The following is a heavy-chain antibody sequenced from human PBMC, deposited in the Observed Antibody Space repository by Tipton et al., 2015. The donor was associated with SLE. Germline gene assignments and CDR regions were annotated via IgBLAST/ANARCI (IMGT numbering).Heavy chain of an antibody. CDR3: ARGYSSSWSGVIWLDP. D-gene: IGHD6-13*01. J-gene: IGHJ5*02. Sequence: TLSLTCTVSGGSISSSTYYWGWIRQPPGKGLEWIGSIYYSGSTYFNPSLKSRVTISVDTSKNQFSLQLNSVTAADTAVYYCARGYSSSWSGVIWLDPWGQGTLVTVSS. CDR1: GGSISSSTYY. CDR2: IYYSGST. V-gene: IGHV4-39*07.